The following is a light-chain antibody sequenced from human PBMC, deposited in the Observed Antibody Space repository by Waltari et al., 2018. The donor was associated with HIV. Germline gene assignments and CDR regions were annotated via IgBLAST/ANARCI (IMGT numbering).Light chain of an antibody. Sequence: IVLTQSPATLSLSPGERATLSCRASQSVSNYLAWYQHKPGLAPSLLIYAASSRATGIPARFSGSGSGTDFTLTISSLEPGDFAVYYCQQRSNWPITFGQGTRLEIK. CDR2: AAS. CDR1: QSVSNY. V-gene: IGKV3-11*01. CDR3: QQRSNWPIT. J-gene: IGKJ5*01.